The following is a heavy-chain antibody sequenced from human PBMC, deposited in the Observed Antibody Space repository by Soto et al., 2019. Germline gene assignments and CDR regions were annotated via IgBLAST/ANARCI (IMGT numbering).Heavy chain of an antibody. J-gene: IGHJ6*02. CDR3: AVGEWPRPSYYYGMDV. Sequence: QVQLQQWGAGLLKPSETLSLTCAVYGGSFSGYYWSWIRQPPGKGLEWIGEINHSGSTNYNPSLKSRVTISVDTSKNQFSLKLSSVTAADTAVYYCAVGEWPRPSYYYGMDVWGQGTTVTVSS. CDR1: GGSFSGYY. CDR2: INHSGST. D-gene: IGHD5-12*01. V-gene: IGHV4-34*01.